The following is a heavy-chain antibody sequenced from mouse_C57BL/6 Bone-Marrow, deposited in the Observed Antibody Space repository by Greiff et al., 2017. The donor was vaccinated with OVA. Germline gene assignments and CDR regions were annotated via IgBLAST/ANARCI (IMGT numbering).Heavy chain of an antibody. CDR1: GYTFTDYY. CDR2: INPNNGGT. Sequence: VQLQQSGPELVKPGASVKISCKASGYTFTDYYMNWVKQSHGKSLEWIGDINPNNGGTSYNQKFKGKATLTVDKSSSTAYMELRSLTSEDSAVYYCARKDNSYYFDYWGQGTTLTVSS. J-gene: IGHJ2*01. D-gene: IGHD1-3*01. V-gene: IGHV1-26*01. CDR3: ARKDNSYYFDY.